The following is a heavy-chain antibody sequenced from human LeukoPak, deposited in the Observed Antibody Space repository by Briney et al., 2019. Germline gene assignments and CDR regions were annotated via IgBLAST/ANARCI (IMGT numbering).Heavy chain of an antibody. J-gene: IGHJ5*02. D-gene: IGHD3-10*01. CDR2: FDPEDGET. CDR1: GYTLTELS. Sequence: GASVKVSCKVSGYTLTELSMHWVRQAPGKGLEWMGGFDPEDGETIYAQKFQGRVTITADESTSTAYMELSSLRSEDTAVYYCARASVGRFGELFKGWFDPWGQGTLVTVSS. CDR3: ARASVGRFGELFKGWFDP. V-gene: IGHV1-24*01.